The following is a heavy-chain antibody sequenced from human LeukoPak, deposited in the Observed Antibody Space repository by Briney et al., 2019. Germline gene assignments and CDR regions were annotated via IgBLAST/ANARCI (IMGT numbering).Heavy chain of an antibody. CDR1: GGSFSGYY. Sequence: SETLSLTCAVYGGSFSGYYWSWIRQPPGKGLEWIGEINHSGSTNYNPSLKSRVTISVDTSKNQFSLKLSSVTAADTAVYYCARDQTSSGWYWDYWGQGTLVTVSS. D-gene: IGHD6-19*01. V-gene: IGHV4-34*01. CDR3: ARDQTSSGWYWDY. J-gene: IGHJ4*02. CDR2: INHSGST.